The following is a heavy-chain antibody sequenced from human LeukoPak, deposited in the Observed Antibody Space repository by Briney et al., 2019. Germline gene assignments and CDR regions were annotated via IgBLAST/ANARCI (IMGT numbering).Heavy chain of an antibody. V-gene: IGHV1-18*04. CDR3: VRDAITGRLTGDC. J-gene: IGHJ4*02. CDR2: TGVYNGDT. Sequence: GASVKVSCKASGYTFTGYYMHWGRHAPGPGLERMGWTGVYNGDTKYEQTFQGRVSMTTDTSASTAYMELRRLRSDDTAVYYCVRDAITGRLTGDCWGEGTLVSVCS. CDR1: GYTFTGYY. D-gene: IGHD6-6*01.